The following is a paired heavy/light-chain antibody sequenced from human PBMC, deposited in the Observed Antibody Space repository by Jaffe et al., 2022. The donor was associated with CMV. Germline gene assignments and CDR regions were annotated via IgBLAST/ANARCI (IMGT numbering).Heavy chain of an antibody. Sequence: EVHLVESGGGLIQPGGSLRLSCEASGFTVSSNFMSWVRQAPGKGLEFVSVLNNGGITYYADSVKGRFTISRDSSKNMLYLQMDSLRAEDTAVYYCAGDKGYSYGYVDYWGQGVLVTVSS. CDR3: AGDKGYSYGYVDY. D-gene: IGHD1-26*01. J-gene: IGHJ4*02. V-gene: IGHV3-53*01. CDR2: LNNGGIT. CDR1: GFTVSSNF.
Light chain of an antibody. J-gene: IGKJ1*01. Sequence: DIVMTQSPDSLAVSLGERATINCKSSQSVLYNSNNKNFVAWYQQKPGQPPKLLISWASTRESGVPDRFSGSGSGTDFTLTINSLQAEDVAVYHCQQYYSNPPWTFGQGTRVEIK. CDR2: WAS. CDR3: QQYYSNPPWT. CDR1: QSVLYNSNNKNF. V-gene: IGKV4-1*01.